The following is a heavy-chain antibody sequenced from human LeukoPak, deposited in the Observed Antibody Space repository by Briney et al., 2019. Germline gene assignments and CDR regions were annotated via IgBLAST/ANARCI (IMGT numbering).Heavy chain of an antibody. Sequence: SETLSLTCGVSGGSITSTNYWTWVRQPPGKGLEWIGEVNLQGSTNYNPSLMGRVAISVDMSKNHISLQLTSVAAADTAVCYCAREGGPYRPLDYSGQGTLVIVSS. CDR2: VNLQGST. J-gene: IGHJ4*02. CDR1: GGSITSTNY. V-gene: IGHV4-4*02. CDR3: AREGGPYRPLDY.